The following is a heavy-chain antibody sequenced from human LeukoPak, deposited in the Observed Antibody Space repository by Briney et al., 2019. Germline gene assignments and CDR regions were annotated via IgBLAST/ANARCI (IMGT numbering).Heavy chain of an antibody. J-gene: IGHJ4*02. CDR1: GGSISSYY. D-gene: IGHD6-19*01. CDR3: ARSSGWYRGRTPFHFDY. Sequence: SETLSLTCTVSGGSISSYYWSWIRQAPGKGLEWIGYIYYSGSTNYNPSLKSRVTISVDTSKNQFSLKLSSVTAADTAVYYCARSSGWYRGRTPFHFDYWGQGTLVTVSS. V-gene: IGHV4-59*01. CDR2: IYYSGST.